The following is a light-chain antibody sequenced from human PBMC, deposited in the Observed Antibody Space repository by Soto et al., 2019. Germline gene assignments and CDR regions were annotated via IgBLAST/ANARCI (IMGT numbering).Light chain of an antibody. CDR2: DTS. CDR1: QGIGDT. CDR3: QQYGSSPRT. V-gene: IGKV3-20*01. J-gene: IGKJ5*01. Sequence: EVVLTQSPATLSLSPGEGVTLSCRASQGIGDTLAWYQHKPGQTPRLLIYDTSARATGIPDRFSGSGSGTDFTLTITRLEPEDFAVYFCQQYGSSPRTFGQGTRLEIK.